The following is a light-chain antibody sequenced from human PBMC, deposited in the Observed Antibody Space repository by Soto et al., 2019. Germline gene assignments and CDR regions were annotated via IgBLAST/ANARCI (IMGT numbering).Light chain of an antibody. V-gene: IGKV1-12*01. CDR3: QQGNILST. CDR2: GAS. J-gene: IGKJ1*01. Sequence: DLQMTQSPSSVSASVGDRVTITCRASQGINTWLAWYQQKPGKAPKLLIYGASTLQGGVPSRFSGRGSETDFTLTISNLQPEDFATYYCQQGNILSTFGQGTKVEVE. CDR1: QGINTW.